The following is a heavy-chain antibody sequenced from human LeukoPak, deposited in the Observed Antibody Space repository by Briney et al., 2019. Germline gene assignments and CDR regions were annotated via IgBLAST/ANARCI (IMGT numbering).Heavy chain of an antibody. D-gene: IGHD2/OR15-2a*01. CDR1: GFEFSIHD. CDR3: AAISYLAFDI. CDR2: ISGSGTDT. Sequence: GGSLRLSCVASGFEFSIHDMSWGRQAPGKGPEWVSSISGSGTDTYYTDSVKGRFTISRDNAKNSLYLQMNSLRAEDTAVYYCAAISYLAFDIWGQGTVVTVSS. J-gene: IGHJ3*02. V-gene: IGHV3-23*01.